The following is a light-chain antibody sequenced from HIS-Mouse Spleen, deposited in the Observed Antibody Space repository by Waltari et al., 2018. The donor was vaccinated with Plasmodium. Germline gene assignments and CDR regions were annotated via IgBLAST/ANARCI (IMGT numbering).Light chain of an antibody. CDR1: QSLSSY. J-gene: IGKJ1*01. CDR2: AAS. CDR3: QQSYSTPWT. Sequence: DIQMTQSPPPLSASVGGRVTITCQASQSLSSYLNWYHQKPGKAPKLLIYAASSLQSGVPSRFSGSGSWTDFTLTISSLQPEDFATYYCQQSYSTPWTFGQGTKVEIK. V-gene: IGKV1-39*01.